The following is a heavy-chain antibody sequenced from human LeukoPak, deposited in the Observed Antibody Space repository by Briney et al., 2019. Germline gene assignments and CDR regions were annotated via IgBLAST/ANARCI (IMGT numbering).Heavy chain of an antibody. Sequence: GASVKVSCKASGYTFTGYYMHWVRQAPGQGLEWMGWINPNSGGTNYAQKFQGRVTMTRDTSISTAYMELSRLRSDDTAVYYCARVEVGTSNYYYYYMDVWGKGTTVTVS. CDR3: ARVEVGTSNYYYYYMDV. J-gene: IGHJ6*03. V-gene: IGHV1-2*02. CDR1: GYTFTGYY. D-gene: IGHD1-1*01. CDR2: INPNSGGT.